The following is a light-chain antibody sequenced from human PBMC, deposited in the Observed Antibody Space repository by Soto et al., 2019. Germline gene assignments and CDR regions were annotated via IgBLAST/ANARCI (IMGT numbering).Light chain of an antibody. CDR2: GAS. CDR1: QNVRTN. Sequence: EIVMTQSPATLSVSPGERATLSCRASQNVRTNLAWYQQKPGQAPRLLIYGASTRATGIPARFSGSGSGTEFPITISRLQAEYVAVYCRHHFHECPLYTFGQGTQLDMK. J-gene: IGKJ2*01. V-gene: IGKV3D-15*01. CDR3: HHFHECPLYT.